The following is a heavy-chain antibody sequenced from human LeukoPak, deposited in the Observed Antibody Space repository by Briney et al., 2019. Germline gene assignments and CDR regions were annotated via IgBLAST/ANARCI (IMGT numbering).Heavy chain of an antibody. CDR3: ARDLTRNRGAPDY. J-gene: IGHJ4*02. CDR1: GFTFSSYG. CDR2: ISYDGSNK. Sequence: GGSLRLSCATSGFTFSSYGMHWVRQAPGKGLEGVAVISYDGSNKYYADSVKGRFTISRDNSKNTLYLQMNSLRAEDTAVYYCARDLTRNRGAPDYWGQGTLVTVSS. D-gene: IGHD3-10*01. V-gene: IGHV3-30*03.